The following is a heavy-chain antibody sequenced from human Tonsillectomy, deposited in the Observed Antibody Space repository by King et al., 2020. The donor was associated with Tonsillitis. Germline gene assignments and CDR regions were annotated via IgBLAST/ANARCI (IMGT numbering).Heavy chain of an antibody. CDR2: CYPGDSDT. Sequence: VQLVQSGAEVRKPGGSLMISCQGSGYSFSKYWIAWVRQTAGRGLEWMGMCYPGDSDTRYSPSFQGQVTFSADKSVGAAYLHWTSLKAPDTATYYWARQLDAPNLYFDDSGDYFDFWGQGTLVAVSS. CDR3: ARQLDAPNLYFDDSGDYFDF. J-gene: IGHJ4*02. V-gene: IGHV5-51*01. D-gene: IGHD3-22*01. CDR1: GYSFSKYW.